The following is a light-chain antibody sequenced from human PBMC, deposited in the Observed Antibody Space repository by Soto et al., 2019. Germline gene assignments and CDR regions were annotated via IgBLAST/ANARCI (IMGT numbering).Light chain of an antibody. CDR3: CSYAGSSSAM. V-gene: IGLV2-14*01. CDR1: SSDVGGYNY. CDR2: EVS. Sequence: QSALTQPASVSGSPGQSITISCTGTSSDVGGYNYVSWYQQHPGKAPKLMIYEVSNRPSGVSNRFSGSKSGNTASLTISGLQAEDEADYYCCSYAGSSSAMFGGGTQLTVL. J-gene: IGLJ3*02.